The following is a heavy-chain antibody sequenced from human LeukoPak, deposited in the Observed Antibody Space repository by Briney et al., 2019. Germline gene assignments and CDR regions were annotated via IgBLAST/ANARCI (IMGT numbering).Heavy chain of an antibody. D-gene: IGHD5-24*01. CDR1: GYTFTGYY. CDR3: AREMATTRDAFDI. V-gene: IGHV1-2*02. Sequence: GASVKVSCKASGYTFTGYYMHWVRQAPGQGLEWMGWLNPNSGGTNYAQKFQGRVTMTRDTSTSTAYMELSRLRSDDTAVYYCAREMATTRDAFDIWGQGTMVTVSS. J-gene: IGHJ3*02. CDR2: LNPNSGGT.